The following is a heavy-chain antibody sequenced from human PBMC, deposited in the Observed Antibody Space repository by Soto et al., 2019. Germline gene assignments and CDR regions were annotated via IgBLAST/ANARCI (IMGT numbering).Heavy chain of an antibody. Sequence: GESRTISCKGSEYSSAGYWITWVRQKPGKGLEWMGRIDPSDSQTYYSPSFRGHVTISVTKSITTVFLQWSSLRASDTAMYYCARQIYDSDTGPNFQYYFDSWGQGTPVTVSS. CDR1: EYSSAGYW. CDR2: IDPSDSQT. CDR3: ARQIYDSDTGPNFQYYFDS. D-gene: IGHD3-22*01. V-gene: IGHV5-10-1*01. J-gene: IGHJ4*02.